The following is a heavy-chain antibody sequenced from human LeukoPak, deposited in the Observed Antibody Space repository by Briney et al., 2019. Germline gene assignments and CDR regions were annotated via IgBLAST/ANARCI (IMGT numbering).Heavy chain of an antibody. CDR2: IYSGGST. Sequence: GGSLRLSCAASGFTVSNNYMSWVRQAPGKGLEWVSVIYSGGSTYYADSVKGRFTISRDNSKNTLSLQMNSLRAEDAAVYYCAKGDSSGWYESNWFDPWGQGTLVTVSS. V-gene: IGHV3-53*01. J-gene: IGHJ5*01. D-gene: IGHD6-19*01. CDR1: GFTVSNNY. CDR3: AKGDSSGWYESNWFDP.